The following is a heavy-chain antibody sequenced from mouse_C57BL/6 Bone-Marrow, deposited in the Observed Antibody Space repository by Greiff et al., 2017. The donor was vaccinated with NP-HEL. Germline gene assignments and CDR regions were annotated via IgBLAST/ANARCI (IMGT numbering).Heavy chain of an antibody. Sequence: VQLQQSGAELVRPGTSVKVSCKASGYAFTNYLIAWVKQRPGQGLEWIGVINPGSGGTNYNEKFKGKATLTADKSSSTAYMQLSSLTSEDSAVYFCARLDDYDRYFDVWGTGTTVTVSS. J-gene: IGHJ1*03. D-gene: IGHD2-4*01. CDR2: INPGSGGT. V-gene: IGHV1-54*01. CDR3: ARLDDYDRYFDV. CDR1: GYAFTNYL.